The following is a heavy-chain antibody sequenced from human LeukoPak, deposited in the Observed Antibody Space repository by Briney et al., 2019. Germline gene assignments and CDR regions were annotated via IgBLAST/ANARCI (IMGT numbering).Heavy chain of an antibody. Sequence: GGSLRLSCAASGFTFSDHYMDWVRQAPGKGLEWVSYISSSGSTIYYADSVKGRFTISRDNAKNSLYLQMNSLRAEDTAVYYCARGAGSYSAFDIWGQGTMVTVSS. D-gene: IGHD1-26*01. J-gene: IGHJ3*02. CDR1: GFTFSDHY. V-gene: IGHV3-11*01. CDR2: ISSSGSTI. CDR3: ARGAGSYSAFDI.